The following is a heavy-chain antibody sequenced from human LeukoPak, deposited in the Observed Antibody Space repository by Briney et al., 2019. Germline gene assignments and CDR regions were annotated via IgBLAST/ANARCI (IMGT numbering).Heavy chain of an antibody. Sequence: GGSLRLSCAASGFTFSSSGMHWVRQAPGEGLEWVAVISYDGSNKYYADSVKGRFTISRDNSKNTLYLQMNSLRAEDTAVYYCAKADYYGSGSYWDLDYWGQGTLVTVSS. V-gene: IGHV3-30*18. J-gene: IGHJ4*02. CDR2: ISYDGSNK. CDR3: AKADYYGSGSYWDLDY. D-gene: IGHD3-10*01. CDR1: GFTFSSSG.